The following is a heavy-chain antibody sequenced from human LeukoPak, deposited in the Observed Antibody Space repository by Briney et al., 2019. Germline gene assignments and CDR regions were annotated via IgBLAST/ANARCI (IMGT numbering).Heavy chain of an antibody. J-gene: IGHJ5*02. V-gene: IGHV3-23*01. CDR2: IFQGGGEI. CDR1: ELTFSNYV. CDR3: ATYRQVLLPFEA. Sequence: GGSLRLSCAASELTFSNYVMIWVRQPPGKGLEWVSSIFQGGGEIHYADSVRGRFTISRDNSKSTLFLQMNSLRAEDTAIYYCATYRQVLLPFEAWGQGTLVTVSS. D-gene: IGHD5-18*01.